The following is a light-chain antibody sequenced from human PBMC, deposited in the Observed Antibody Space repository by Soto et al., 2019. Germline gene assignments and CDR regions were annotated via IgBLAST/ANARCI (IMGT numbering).Light chain of an antibody. CDR2: AAS. CDR1: QSVSSGY. Sequence: EIVLTQSPGTLSLSPGERATLSCRASQSVSSGYLAWYQQKPGQAPRLLIYAASTRATGIPDRFSDSGSGTDFTLTISRLEPEDFAVYYCQQYSSSPSITFGQGTRLEI. CDR3: QQYSSSPSIT. J-gene: IGKJ5*01. V-gene: IGKV3-20*01.